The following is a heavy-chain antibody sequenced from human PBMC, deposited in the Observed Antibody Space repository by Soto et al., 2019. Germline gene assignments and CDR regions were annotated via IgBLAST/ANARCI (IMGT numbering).Heavy chain of an antibody. Sequence: PGGSLRLSCAASGFTFDDYAMHWVRQAPGEGLEWVSGISWNSRSIGYADSVKGRFTISRDNAKNSLFLQMNSLRAEDTALYYCAKGDVVGVPDYYMDVWGKGTTVTVSS. J-gene: IGHJ6*03. CDR2: ISWNSRSI. V-gene: IGHV3-9*01. CDR1: GFTFDDYA. CDR3: AKGDVVGVPDYYMDV. D-gene: IGHD2-2*01.